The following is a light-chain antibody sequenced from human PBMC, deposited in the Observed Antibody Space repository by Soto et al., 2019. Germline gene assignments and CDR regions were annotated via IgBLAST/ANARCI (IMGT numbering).Light chain of an antibody. V-gene: IGKV3-20*01. Sequence: EIVLTQSPGSLSLSLGERATLSCRASQSVDSAFFAWYQQKPGQPPRLLMYGASRSATGSPDRFSGSGSGTDFTLTISRLEPEDFAVYDCHHYASSLTFGQGTKVEI. CDR3: HHYASSLT. CDR2: GAS. J-gene: IGKJ1*01. CDR1: QSVDSAF.